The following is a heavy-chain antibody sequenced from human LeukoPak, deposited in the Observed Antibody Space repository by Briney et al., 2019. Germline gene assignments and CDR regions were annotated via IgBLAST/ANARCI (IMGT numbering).Heavy chain of an antibody. V-gene: IGHV4-34*01. J-gene: IGHJ4*02. Sequence: SETLSLTCAVYGGSFSGYYWSWIRQPPGKGLEWIGEINHSGSTNYNPSLKGRVTISVDTSKNQFSLRLSSVTAADTAVYYCASLPVGTYTKWDFHGGQGTRATVS. CDR2: INHSGST. D-gene: IGHD1-26*01. CDR3: ASLPVGTYTKWDFH. CDR1: GGSFSGYY.